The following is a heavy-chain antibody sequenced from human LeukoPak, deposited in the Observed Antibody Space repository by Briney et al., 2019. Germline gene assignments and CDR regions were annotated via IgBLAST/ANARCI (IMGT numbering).Heavy chain of an antibody. V-gene: IGHV6-1*01. J-gene: IGHJ4*02. D-gene: IGHD3-22*01. CDR2: TFYTSKWNN. CDR1: GDSVSSNSAS. CDR3: ARRRYYDYTGFFDY. Sequence: SQTLSLTCAISGDSVSSNSASWNWFRQSPSRGLEWLGRTFYTSKWNNDYAVSVKRRITINPDTSKNHFSLQLNSVTPEDTAVYYCARRRYYDYTGFFDYWGQGTLVTVSS.